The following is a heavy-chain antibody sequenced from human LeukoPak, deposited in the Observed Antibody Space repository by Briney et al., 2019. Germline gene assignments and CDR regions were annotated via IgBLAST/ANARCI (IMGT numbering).Heavy chain of an antibody. CDR1: GFTFSSYW. J-gene: IGHJ3*02. CDR2: IKQDGSEK. V-gene: IGHV3-7*01. CDR3: ARPTMIVEMARVFDAFDI. Sequence: EPGGFLRLSCAASGFTFSSYWMSWVRQAPGKGLEWVANIKQDGSEKYYVDSVKGRFTISRDNAKNSLYLQMNSLRAEDTAVYYCARPTMIVEMARVFDAFDIWGQGTMVTVSS. D-gene: IGHD3-22*01.